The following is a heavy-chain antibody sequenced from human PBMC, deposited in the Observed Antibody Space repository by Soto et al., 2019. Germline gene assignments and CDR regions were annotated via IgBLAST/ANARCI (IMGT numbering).Heavy chain of an antibody. CDR2: INHSGST. CDR1: GGSTSRYY. J-gene: IGHJ6*02. V-gene: IGHV4-34*01. Sequence: PSQTLCETGGVCGGSTSRYYWIWFRPPPGKRLERIGEINHSGSTNYNPSLKSRVTISLATSKNQFSPQMSSVKAAEKAVYYCASVSLVVPAAVDYYGFYVWGQSTT. CDR3: ASVSLVVPAAVDYYGFYV. D-gene: IGHD2-2*01.